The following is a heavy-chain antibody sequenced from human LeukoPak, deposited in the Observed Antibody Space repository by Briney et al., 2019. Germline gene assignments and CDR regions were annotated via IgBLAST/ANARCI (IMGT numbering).Heavy chain of an antibody. V-gene: IGHV3-53*01. J-gene: IGHJ4*02. CDR3: AREDDYGDYRAFDY. CDR1: GFTLSSNY. Sequence: GGSLRLSCAASGFTLSSNYMSWVRQAPGKGLEWGSVIYIGVSTYYPDSVKGRFTISRDNSKNSLYLQMNSLRAEETAVYYCAREDDYGDYRAFDYWGQGTLVTVSS. CDR2: IYIGVST. D-gene: IGHD4-17*01.